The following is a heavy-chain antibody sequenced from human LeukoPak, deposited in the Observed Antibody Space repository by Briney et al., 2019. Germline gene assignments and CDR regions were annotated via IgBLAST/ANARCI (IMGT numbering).Heavy chain of an antibody. CDR2: IYYSGST. CDR3: ARNVPPLRYFDWLLVGSFDY. D-gene: IGHD3-9*01. J-gene: IGHJ4*02. CDR1: GGSISSYY. Sequence: PSETLSLTCTVSGGSISSYYWSWIRQPLGKGLEWIGYIYYSGSTNYNPSLKSRVTISVDTSKNQFSLKLSSVTAADTAVYYCARNVPPLRYFDWLLVGSFDYWGQGTLVTVSS. V-gene: IGHV4-59*01.